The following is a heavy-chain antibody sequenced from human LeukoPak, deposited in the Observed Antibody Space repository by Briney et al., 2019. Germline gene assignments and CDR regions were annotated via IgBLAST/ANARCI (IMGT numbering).Heavy chain of an antibody. V-gene: IGHV1-8*01. Sequence: SVKVSCKASGYTFTSYDINWVRQATGQGLEWMGWMNPNSGNTGYAQKFQGRVTMTRNTSISTAYMELSSLRSEDTAVYYCARGFGFGRTIFGVPRRHYFDYWGQGTLVTVSS. CDR3: ARGFGFGRTIFGVPRRHYFDY. J-gene: IGHJ4*02. D-gene: IGHD3-3*01. CDR2: MNPNSGNT. CDR1: GYTFTSYD.